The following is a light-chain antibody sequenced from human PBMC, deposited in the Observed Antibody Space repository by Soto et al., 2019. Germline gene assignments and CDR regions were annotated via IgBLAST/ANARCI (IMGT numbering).Light chain of an antibody. J-gene: IGLJ2*01. Sequence: QSALTQPASMSGSPGQSITISCTGTSSDVGGYNYVSWYQRHPGKAPKLMIYEVSNRPSGVSNRFSGSKSGNMASLTISGLQAEDEADYYCSSSTINNTVLFGGGTKVTVL. CDR3: SSSTINNTVL. CDR2: EVS. V-gene: IGLV2-14*01. CDR1: SSDVGGYNY.